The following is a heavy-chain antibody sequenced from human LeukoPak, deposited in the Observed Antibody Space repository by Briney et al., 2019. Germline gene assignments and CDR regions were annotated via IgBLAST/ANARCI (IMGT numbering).Heavy chain of an antibody. CDR3: ARGDGYNFFDY. Sequence: GGSLRLSCAASGFSVTNNYMSWVRQAPGKGVEWFSDFYVGGATYCAASVKGRFTISRDNSENTLYLQMKSLRAEDTAVYYCARGDGYNFFDYWGQGTLVTVSS. V-gene: IGHV3-53*01. CDR1: GFSVTNNY. J-gene: IGHJ4*02. CDR2: FYVGGAT. D-gene: IGHD5-24*01.